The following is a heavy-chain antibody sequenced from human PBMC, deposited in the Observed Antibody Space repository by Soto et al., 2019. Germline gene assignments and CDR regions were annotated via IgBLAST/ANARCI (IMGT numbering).Heavy chain of an antibody. Sequence: GGSLRLSCAASGFTFSSYSMNWVRQAPGKGLEWVSSISSSSSYIYYADSVKGRFTISRDNAKNSLYLQMNSLRAEDTAVYYCARDVVDRSSWWFDPRGQGTLVTVSS. V-gene: IGHV3-21*01. J-gene: IGHJ5*02. CDR2: ISSSSSYI. CDR3: ARDVVDRSSWWFDP. D-gene: IGHD6-13*01. CDR1: GFTFSSYS.